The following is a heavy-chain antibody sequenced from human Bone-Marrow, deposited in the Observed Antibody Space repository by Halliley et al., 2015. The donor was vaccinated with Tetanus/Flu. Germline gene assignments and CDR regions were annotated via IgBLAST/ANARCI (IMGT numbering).Heavy chain of an antibody. CDR2: IDPSDSYI. Sequence: MQLVQSGAEVKKPGESLRISCEGSGYGFTNYWITWVRQMPGKGLEWMGRIDPSDSYINYSPSFQGRVTFSVDRSTNSAYLQWRSLKASDTAMYYCARHGAGYNEGYYFYAMDVWGQGTTVTVSS. CDR3: ARHGAGYNEGYYFYAMDV. CDR1: GYGFTNYW. D-gene: IGHD1-1*01. J-gene: IGHJ6*02. V-gene: IGHV5-10-1*01.